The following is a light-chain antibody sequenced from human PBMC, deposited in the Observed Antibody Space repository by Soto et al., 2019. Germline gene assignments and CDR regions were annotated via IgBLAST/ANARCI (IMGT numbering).Light chain of an antibody. V-gene: IGLV2-14*03. CDR1: SSDVGGYNY. CDR2: DVS. Sequence: QSALTQPASVSGSPGQSITISCTGTSSDVGGYNYVSWYQQHPDKAPKLMVYDVSNRPSGVSNRFSGSKSGNTASLTISGLQAEDEADYYCSSYTSSGTRVFGTGTKVTVL. CDR3: SSYTSSGTRV. J-gene: IGLJ1*01.